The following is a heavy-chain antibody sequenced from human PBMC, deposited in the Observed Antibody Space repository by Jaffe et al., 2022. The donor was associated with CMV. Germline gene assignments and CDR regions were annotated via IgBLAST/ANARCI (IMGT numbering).Heavy chain of an antibody. Sequence: QVQLQESGPGLVKPSETLSLTCTVSGASISSYQWNWIRQSPGKGLEWIGYITHSGSTNYNPSLTNRVTISIDTSDNQFSLRLTSVTAADTAVYYCAGGGVSFISSWYVEDYYYNYYMDVWGKGTTVTVSS. CDR3: AGGGVSFISSWYVEDYYYNYYMDV. J-gene: IGHJ6*03. V-gene: IGHV4-59*08. CDR2: ITHSGST. D-gene: IGHD6-13*01. CDR1: GASISSYQ.